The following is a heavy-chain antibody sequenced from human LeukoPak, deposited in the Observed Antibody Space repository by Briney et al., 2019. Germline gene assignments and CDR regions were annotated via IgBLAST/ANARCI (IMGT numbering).Heavy chain of an antibody. Sequence: PSETLSLTCTVSGCTISSSTYYWGWLRQPPGKGLEWFGSIYYSGSTYYNPSLKSRATISVDTSKNQFSLKLSPVSAAATAFYYCAGQGSGGRSFDIWGQGTMVTVSS. V-gene: IGHV4-39*01. CDR1: GCTISSSTYY. CDR2: IYYSGST. D-gene: IGHD3-16*02. CDR3: AGQGSGGRSFDI. J-gene: IGHJ3*02.